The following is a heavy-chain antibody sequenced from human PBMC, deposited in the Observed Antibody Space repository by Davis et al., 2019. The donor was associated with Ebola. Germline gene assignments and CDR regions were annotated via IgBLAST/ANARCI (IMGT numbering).Heavy chain of an antibody. Sequence: MPSETLSLTCTVSGGSISSYYWSWIRQPPGKGLEWIGYLYYSGNTNYNPSLKSRVTISVDTSKNQFSLKLSSVTAADTAVYYCARGLVVVAATYFDYWGQGTLVTVS. D-gene: IGHD2-15*01. CDR2: LYYSGNT. CDR1: GGSISSYY. V-gene: IGHV4-59*01. CDR3: ARGLVVVAATYFDY. J-gene: IGHJ4*02.